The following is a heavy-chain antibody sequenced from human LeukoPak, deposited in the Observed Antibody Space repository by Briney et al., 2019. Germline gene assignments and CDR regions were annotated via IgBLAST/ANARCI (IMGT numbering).Heavy chain of an antibody. V-gene: IGHV4-39*01. CDR2: IYYSGIT. D-gene: IGHD2-2*01. J-gene: IGHJ4*02. CDR1: SGSISSSNYY. Sequence: PSETLSLTCTVSSGSISSSNYYWGWIRQPPGKGLEWIGSIYYSGITYYNPSLKSRVTISVETSNNQFSLKLSSVTAADTAMYYCARLLIYCSSTSCHFDYWGQGTLVTVSS. CDR3: ARLLIYCSSTSCHFDY.